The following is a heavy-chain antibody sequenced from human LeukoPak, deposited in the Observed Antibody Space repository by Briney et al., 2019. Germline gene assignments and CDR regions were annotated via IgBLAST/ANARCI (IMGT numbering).Heavy chain of an antibody. V-gene: IGHV1-2*02. J-gene: IGHJ4*02. CDR3: ARGPMFGSGSYYNY. CDR2: INPNSGGT. Sequence: ASVKVSCKASGYTFTGYYMHWVREAPGHGLEWMGWINPNSGGTNYAQKFQGRVTITTDESTSTAYMELSSLRSEDTAVYYCARGPMFGSGSYYNYWGQGTLVTVSS. D-gene: IGHD3-10*01. CDR1: GYTFTGYY.